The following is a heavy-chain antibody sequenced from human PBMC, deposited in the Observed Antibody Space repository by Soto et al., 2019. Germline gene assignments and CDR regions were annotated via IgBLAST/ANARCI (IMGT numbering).Heavy chain of an antibody. CDR1: GGTFSSYA. Sequence: SVKVSCKASGGTFSSYATSWVRQAPGQGLEWMGGIIPIFGTANYAQKFQGRVTITADESTSTAYMELSSLRSEDTAVYYCARSGVPAAIGYYYYGMDVWGQGTTVTVSS. D-gene: IGHD2-2*01. J-gene: IGHJ6*02. CDR2: IIPIFGTA. CDR3: ARSGVPAAIGYYYYGMDV. V-gene: IGHV1-69*13.